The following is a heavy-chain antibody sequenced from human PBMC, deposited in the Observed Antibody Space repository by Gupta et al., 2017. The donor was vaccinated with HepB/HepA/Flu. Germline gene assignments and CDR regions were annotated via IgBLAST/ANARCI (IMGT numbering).Heavy chain of an antibody. D-gene: IGHD4-17*01. CDR2: ISGSGGSK. Sequence: EVQLLESGGGLVQPGGSLRLSCAASGFTFSSYAMNWVRQAPGKGLECVSVISGSGGSKYNADSVKGRFTISRDNSKNTLYLQMTSLRAEDTAVYYCAKARVRDYDAWIDAFDFWGQGTMVTVSS. V-gene: IGHV3-23*01. CDR3: AKARVRDYDAWIDAFDF. CDR1: GFTFSSYA. J-gene: IGHJ3*01.